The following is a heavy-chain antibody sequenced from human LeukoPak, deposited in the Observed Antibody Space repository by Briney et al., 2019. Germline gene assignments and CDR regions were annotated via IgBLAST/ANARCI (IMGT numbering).Heavy chain of an antibody. J-gene: IGHJ5*02. V-gene: IGHV4-4*08. CDR1: GGSISSYY. Sequence: PSETLSLTCTVSGGSISSYYWSWIRQPPGKGLEWIGYIYTSGSTNYNPSLNSRVTISVDTSKNQFSLKLSSVTAADTAVYYCARGTIGYYDSSGYPYNWFDPWGQGTLVTVSS. CDR2: IYTSGST. CDR3: ARGTIGYYDSSGYPYNWFDP. D-gene: IGHD3-22*01.